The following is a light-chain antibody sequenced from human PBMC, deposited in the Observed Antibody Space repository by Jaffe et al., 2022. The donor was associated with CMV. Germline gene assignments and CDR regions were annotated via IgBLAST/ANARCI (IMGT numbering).Light chain of an antibody. Sequence: SSELTQDPAVSVALGQTVRITCQGDSLRSYYATWYQQKPGQAPVLVIYGENRRPSGIPGRFFGSSSGYTASLTITGAQAEDEADYYCKSRDNTGKHVAFGGGTKLTVL. CDR1: SLRSYY. J-gene: IGLJ2*01. CDR3: KSRDNTGKHVA. V-gene: IGLV3-19*01. CDR2: GEN.